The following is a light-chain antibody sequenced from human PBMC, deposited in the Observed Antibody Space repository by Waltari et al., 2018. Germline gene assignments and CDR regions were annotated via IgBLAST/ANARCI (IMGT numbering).Light chain of an antibody. CDR2: DAS. J-gene: IGKJ1*01. Sequence: EIVLTQSPGTLSLSPGERATLSCRASQSVSSSYLAWYQQKPGQAPRLLIYDASSRATGIPDRFSGSGSGTDFTLTISRLEPEDFAVYYCQQYDSSPTTFGQGTKVEIK. CDR1: QSVSSSY. CDR3: QQYDSSPTT. V-gene: IGKV3-20*01.